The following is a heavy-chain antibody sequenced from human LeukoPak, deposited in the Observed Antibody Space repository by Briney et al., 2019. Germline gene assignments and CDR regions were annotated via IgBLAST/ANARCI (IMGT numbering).Heavy chain of an antibody. D-gene: IGHD3-22*01. CDR3: ARGDIVGYYDSRGTDY. CDR1: GFTFSSYE. J-gene: IGHJ4*02. Sequence: GGSLRLSCAASGFTFSSYEMNWVRQAPGKGLEWVSYISSSGSTIYYADSVKGRFTISRDNAKNSLYLQMNSLRAEDTAVYYCARGDIVGYYDSRGTDYWGQGTLVTVPS. V-gene: IGHV3-48*03. CDR2: ISSSGSTI.